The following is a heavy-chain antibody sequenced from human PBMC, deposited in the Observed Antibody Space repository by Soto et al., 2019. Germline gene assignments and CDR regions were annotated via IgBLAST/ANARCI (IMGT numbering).Heavy chain of an antibody. CDR1: GDTFKNCV. Sequence: QVQVVQSGVEVSRPGSSVKVSCKASGDTFKNCVISWVRQAPGQGLEWMGGIIPLFGTTDFAQRFQGRLTITTDESTTTAYMELSRLRSEDTATYYCAAELGFGKLSVVWGQGTTVLVSS. D-gene: IGHD3-10*01. CDR3: AAELGFGKLSVV. J-gene: IGHJ6*02. CDR2: IIPLFGTT. V-gene: IGHV1-69*01.